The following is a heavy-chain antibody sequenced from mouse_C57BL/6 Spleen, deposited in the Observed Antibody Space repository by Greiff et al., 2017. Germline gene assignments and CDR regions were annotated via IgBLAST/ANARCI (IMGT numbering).Heavy chain of an antibody. Sequence: EESGPGLVKPSQSLSLTCSVTGYSITSGYYWNWLRQFPGNKLEWMGYISYDGSNNYNPSLKNRISITRDTSKNQFFLKLNSVTTEDTATYYCARGDGSSSQYFDVWGTGTTVTVSS. CDR2: ISYDGSN. CDR1: GYSITSGYY. CDR3: ARGDGSSSQYFDV. D-gene: IGHD1-1*01. V-gene: IGHV3-6*01. J-gene: IGHJ1*03.